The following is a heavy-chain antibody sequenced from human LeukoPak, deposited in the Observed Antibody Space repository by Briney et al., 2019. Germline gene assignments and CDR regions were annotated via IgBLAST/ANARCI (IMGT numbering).Heavy chain of an antibody. CDR2: ISGSGGST. V-gene: IGHV3-23*01. Sequence: PGGSLRLSCAASGFTLSSYAMSWVRQAPGKGLEWVSAISGSGGSTYYADSVKGRFTISRDNSKNTLYLQMNSLRAEDTAVYYCAKDLVTAMVLRYGDNWFDPWGQGTLVTVSS. CDR1: GFTLSSYA. J-gene: IGHJ5*02. D-gene: IGHD5-18*01. CDR3: AKDLVTAMVLRYGDNWFDP.